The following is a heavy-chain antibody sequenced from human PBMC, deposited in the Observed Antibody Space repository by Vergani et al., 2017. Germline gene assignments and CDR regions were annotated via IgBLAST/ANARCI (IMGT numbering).Heavy chain of an antibody. CDR1: LFPFSLSP. D-gene: IGHD5-12*01. CDR2: ISYDGSNK. Sequence: QVQLVESGGGVVQPRRSLPLSSPPSLFPFSLSPIHSVRPAPGKARVLVAVISYDGSNKYYADSVKGRFTISRDNSKNTLYLQMNSLRAEDTAVYYCARDRGPNIGYDFGYFDYWGQGTLVTVSS. J-gene: IGHJ4*02. V-gene: IGHV3-30-3*01. CDR3: ARDRGPNIGYDFGYFDY.